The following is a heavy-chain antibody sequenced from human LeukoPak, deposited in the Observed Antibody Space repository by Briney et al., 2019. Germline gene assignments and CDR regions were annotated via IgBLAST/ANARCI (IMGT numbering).Heavy chain of an antibody. CDR3: ARAGGTSWADY. CDR1: GFTFRDYW. D-gene: IGHD6-13*01. J-gene: IGHJ4*02. Sequence: GGSLRLSCEASGFTFRDYWMTWVRQAPGKGLEWVANVKQDGTEKFYVDSVKGRFTISRDNGKNSLYLQMSSLRVEDTAIYYCARAGGTSWADYWGQGTLVTVSS. V-gene: IGHV3-7*01. CDR2: VKQDGTEK.